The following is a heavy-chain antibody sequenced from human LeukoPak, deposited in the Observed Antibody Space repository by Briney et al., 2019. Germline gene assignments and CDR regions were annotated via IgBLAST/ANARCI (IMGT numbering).Heavy chain of an antibody. Sequence: GGSTYYADSVKGRFTISRDNSKNTLYLQMNSLRAEDTAVYYCAKDSRGYYDYVWGSYLRGWGQGTLVTVSS. CDR3: AKDSRGYYDYVWGSYLRG. D-gene: IGHD3-16*02. V-gene: IGHV3-23*01. CDR2: GGST. J-gene: IGHJ4*02.